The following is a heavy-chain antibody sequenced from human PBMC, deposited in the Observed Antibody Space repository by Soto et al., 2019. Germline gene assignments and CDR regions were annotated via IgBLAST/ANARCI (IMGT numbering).Heavy chain of an antibody. V-gene: IGHV4-39*01. Sequence: SETLSLTCTVSGGSISSSTYYWGWIRQPPGKGLEWIGSIYYSGSTYYNPSLKSRVTISVDTSKNQFSLKLSSVTAADTAVYYCASLFSLYYYYMDVWGKGTTVTVSS. CDR1: GGSISSSTYY. J-gene: IGHJ6*03. CDR2: IYYSGST. CDR3: ASLFSLYYYYMDV.